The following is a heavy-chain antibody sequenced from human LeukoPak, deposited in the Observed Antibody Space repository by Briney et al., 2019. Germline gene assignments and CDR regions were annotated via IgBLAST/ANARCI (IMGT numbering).Heavy chain of an antibody. V-gene: IGHV4-4*07. Sequence: PSETLSLTCTVSGGSISSYYWSWIRQPAGKGLEWIGRIYTSGSTNYNPSLKSRVTMSVDRSKNQFSLKLSSVTAADTAVYYCARGDYDYVWGSYRYTGENQNWFDPWGQGTLVTVSS. D-gene: IGHD3-16*02. CDR2: IYTSGST. CDR3: ARGDYDYVWGSYRYTGENQNWFDP. J-gene: IGHJ5*02. CDR1: GGSISSYY.